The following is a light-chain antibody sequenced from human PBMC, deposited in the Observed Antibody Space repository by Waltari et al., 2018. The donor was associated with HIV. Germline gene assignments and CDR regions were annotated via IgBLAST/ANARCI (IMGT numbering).Light chain of an antibody. Sequence: QSALTQPASVSGSPGQSVTISCTATPRDFGRYNSVSWYQQHPGNLPKVIIYEVTSRPSGVPHRFSGSKSGNTASLTISGLQAEDEAIYYCSTHTTTDTLIFGGGTKLTVL. J-gene: IGLJ2*01. CDR3: STHTTTDTLI. V-gene: IGLV2-14*03. CDR1: PRDFGRYNS. CDR2: EVT.